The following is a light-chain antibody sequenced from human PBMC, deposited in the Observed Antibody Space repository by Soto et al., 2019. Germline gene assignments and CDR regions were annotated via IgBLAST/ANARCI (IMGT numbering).Light chain of an antibody. J-gene: IGKJ5*01. Sequence: IVLTQSPATLSVSPGERAPLSCRASQSVSSNLAWYQQKPGQAPRLLIYGASTRATGIPARFSGSGSGTEFTLTISSLQSEDFAVYYCQQYNNWITFGQGTRLEIK. CDR1: QSVSSN. V-gene: IGKV3-15*01. CDR3: QQYNNWIT. CDR2: GAS.